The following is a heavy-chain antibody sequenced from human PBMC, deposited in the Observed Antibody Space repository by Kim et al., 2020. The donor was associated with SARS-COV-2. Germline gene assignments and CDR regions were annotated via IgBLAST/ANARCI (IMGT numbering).Heavy chain of an antibody. CDR3: ARGGWLLNDGNAFDV. CDR1: GYTLTGYY. D-gene: IGHD5-12*01. CDR2: INPNTGGT. V-gene: IGHV1-2*02. Sequence: ASVKVSCKASGYTLTGYYLHWVRQAPGQGLEWMGWINPNTGGTNYAQKFQDRVTMTRDTSISTAYMDVSRLRSDDTAVYYCARGGWLLNDGNAFDVWGQGTMVTVSS. J-gene: IGHJ3*01.